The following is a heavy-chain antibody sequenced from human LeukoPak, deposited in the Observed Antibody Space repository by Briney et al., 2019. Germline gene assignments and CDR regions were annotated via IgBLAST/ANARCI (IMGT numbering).Heavy chain of an antibody. CDR2: IYYSGST. CDR3: ARARGQSGNHFDY. V-gene: IGHV4-59*08. D-gene: IGHD3-10*01. CDR1: GGSISSYY. Sequence: SETLSLTCTVSGGSISSYYWSWIRQPPGKGLEWIGYIYYSGSTNYNPSLKSQVTISVDTSKNQFSLKLSSVTAADTAVYYCARARGQSGNHFDYWGQGTLVTVSS. J-gene: IGHJ4*02.